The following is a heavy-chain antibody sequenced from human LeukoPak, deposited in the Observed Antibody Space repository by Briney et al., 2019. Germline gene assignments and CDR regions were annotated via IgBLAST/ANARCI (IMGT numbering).Heavy chain of an antibody. Sequence: GGSLRLSCAGSGFTFSNYALSWVRQAPGQGLEWVSTISDSGDFTFYADAVKGRFTISRDNSKNTLYLQMYSLRAEDTAIYYCARAPPYTKYFDYWGQGTLVTVSS. V-gene: IGHV3-23*01. CDR2: ISDSGDFT. CDR3: ARAPPYTKYFDY. CDR1: GFTFSNYA. J-gene: IGHJ4*02. D-gene: IGHD1-1*01.